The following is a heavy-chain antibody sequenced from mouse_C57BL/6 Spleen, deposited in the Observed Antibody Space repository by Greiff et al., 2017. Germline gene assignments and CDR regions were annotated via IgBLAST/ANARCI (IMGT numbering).Heavy chain of an antibody. J-gene: IGHJ1*03. CDR1: GFTFSDYG. D-gene: IGHD1-1*01. CDR3: ARSPHYYGSIDWYFDV. CDR2: ISSGSSTI. V-gene: IGHV5-17*01. Sequence: EVKVVESGGGLVKPGGSLKLSCAASGFTFSDYGMHWVRQAPEKGLEWVAYISSGSSTIYYADTVKGRFTISRDNAKNTLFLQMTGLRSEDTAMYYCARSPHYYGSIDWYFDVWGTGTTVTVSS.